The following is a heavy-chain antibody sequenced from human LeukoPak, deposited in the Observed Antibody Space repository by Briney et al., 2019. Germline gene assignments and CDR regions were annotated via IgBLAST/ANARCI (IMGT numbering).Heavy chain of an antibody. V-gene: IGHV3-11*01. D-gene: IGHD6-19*01. CDR1: GFTFSDDY. J-gene: IGHJ4*02. Sequence: PGGSLRLSCAASGFTFSDDYMSWIRQTPGKGLECIAYISTSGSSTYYADSVRGRFTISRDNTEKSLHLQMNTLRAEDTGVYYCARAGFSSGWYVGHWGQGTLVTVSS. CDR2: ISTSGSST. CDR3: ARAGFSSGWYVGH.